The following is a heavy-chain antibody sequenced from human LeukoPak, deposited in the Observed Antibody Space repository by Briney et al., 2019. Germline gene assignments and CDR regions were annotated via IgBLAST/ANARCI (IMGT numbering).Heavy chain of an antibody. Sequence: GESLKISCKASGYTYTKHWISWVRQMPGKGLEWMGRIDPSDSYTIYSPSFQGHVTISSDKPIGIAYLQWSSLKASETAMYYCARIRDGGNSHDASDVWGQGTLVTVSS. V-gene: IGHV5-10-1*01. J-gene: IGHJ3*01. CDR2: IDPSDSYT. D-gene: IGHD4-23*01. CDR1: GYTYTKHW. CDR3: ARIRDGGNSHDASDV.